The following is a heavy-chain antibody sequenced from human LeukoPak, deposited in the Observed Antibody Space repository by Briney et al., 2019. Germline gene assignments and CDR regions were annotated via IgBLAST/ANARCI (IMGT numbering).Heavy chain of an antibody. CDR3: ASEGGFYRPLDY. V-gene: IGHV4-59*08. J-gene: IGHJ4*02. CDR2: IYYSWST. Sequence: SETLSLTCTVSGGSTSSYYWSWIRQPPGKGLEWIGYIYYSWSTNYNPSLKSRLTISIDTSKNQISLKLSSVTAADTAVYYCASEGGFYRPLDYSGQGTLVTVSS. D-gene: IGHD3-3*01. CDR1: GGSTSSYY.